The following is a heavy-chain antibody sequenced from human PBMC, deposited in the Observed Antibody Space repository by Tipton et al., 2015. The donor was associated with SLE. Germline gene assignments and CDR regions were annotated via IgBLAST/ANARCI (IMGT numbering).Heavy chain of an antibody. J-gene: IGHJ5*02. Sequence: TLSLTCAVSGYSISSSSYYWGWIRQPPGKGLKWIGSIYYSGSTYYNPSLKSRVTISVDTSKNQFSLKLSSVTAADTAVYYCARDLWRRWFDPWGQGTLVTVSS. CDR2: IYYSGST. D-gene: IGHD3-10*01. CDR1: GYSISSSSYY. V-gene: IGHV4-39*07. CDR3: ARDLWRRWFDP.